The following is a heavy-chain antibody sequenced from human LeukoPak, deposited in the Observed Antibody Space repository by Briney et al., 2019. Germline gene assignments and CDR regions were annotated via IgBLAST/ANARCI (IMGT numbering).Heavy chain of an antibody. J-gene: IGHJ4*02. V-gene: IGHV3-30*04. CDR3: ARGARAVVITTDY. CDR1: GFTFSSYA. D-gene: IGHD3-22*01. Sequence: PGGSLRLSCAASGFTFSSYAMRWVRQAPGKGLEWVAVTSYDGSIKYYADSVKGRFTISRDNSKNTLYLQMNSLRAEDTAVYYCARGARAVVITTDYWGQGTLVTVSS. CDR2: TSYDGSIK.